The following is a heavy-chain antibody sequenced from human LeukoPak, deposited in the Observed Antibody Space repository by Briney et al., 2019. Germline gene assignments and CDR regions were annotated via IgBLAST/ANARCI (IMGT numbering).Heavy chain of an antibody. D-gene: IGHD3-16*01. CDR1: GYTFTGYY. J-gene: IGHJ3*02. V-gene: IGHV1-18*04. CDR2: ISAYNGNT. CDR3: AREDYAHGAFDI. Sequence: ASVKVSCKASGYTFTGYYMHWVRQAPGQGLEWMGWISAYNGNTKYAQKLQGRVTMTTDTSTSTAYMELRSLRSDDTAVYYCAREDYAHGAFDIWGQGTMVTVSS.